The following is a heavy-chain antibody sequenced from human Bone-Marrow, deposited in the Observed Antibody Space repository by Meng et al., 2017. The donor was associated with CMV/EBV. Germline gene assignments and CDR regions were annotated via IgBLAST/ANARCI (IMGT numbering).Heavy chain of an antibody. Sequence: GESLKISCAASGFTVSSNYMSWVRQAPGKGLEWVSAISGSGGSTYYADSVKGRFTISRDNAKNSLYLQMNSLRAEDTAVYYCARYPYDFWSGGWFDPWGQGTLVTVSS. V-gene: IGHV3-23*01. J-gene: IGHJ5*02. CDR3: ARYPYDFWSGGWFDP. CDR1: GFTVSSNY. D-gene: IGHD3-3*01. CDR2: ISGSGGST.